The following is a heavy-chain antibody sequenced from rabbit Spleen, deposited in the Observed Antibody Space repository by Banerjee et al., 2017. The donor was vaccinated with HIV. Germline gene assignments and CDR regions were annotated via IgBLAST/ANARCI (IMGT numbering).Heavy chain of an antibody. CDR3: ARRDGAGQLDL. CDR1: GFSFGRSYW. CDR2: FYGSSGST. V-gene: IGHV1S40*01. J-gene: IGHJ3*01. D-gene: IGHD2-1*01. Sequence: QSVDSSGAGLVEPGASLTRACAASGFSFGRSYWICWVRQAPGKGLEWIACFYGSSGSTYYASWAKGRFTITRSTSLNTVTLQMTSLTAADTATYFCARRDGAGQLDLWGQGTLVTVS.